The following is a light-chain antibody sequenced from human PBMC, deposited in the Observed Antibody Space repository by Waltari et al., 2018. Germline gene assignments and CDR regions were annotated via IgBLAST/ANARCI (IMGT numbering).Light chain of an antibody. V-gene: IGLV2-14*03. Sequence: QSALTQPASGSGSPGQSITIPCTGTSSDVGVYNYVPWYQQHPGKAPTLMIYDVSSWPSGVSNRFSASKSGNTASLTISGLQAEDEAHYYCSSYTSSSTQVFGGGTKLTVL. CDR3: SSYTSSSTQV. CDR1: SSDVGVYNY. CDR2: DVS. J-gene: IGLJ2*01.